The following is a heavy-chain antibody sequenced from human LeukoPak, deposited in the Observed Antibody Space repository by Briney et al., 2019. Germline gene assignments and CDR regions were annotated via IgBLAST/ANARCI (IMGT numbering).Heavy chain of an antibody. CDR1: GFTFGDYA. CDR3: TRETLGYCSSTSCYSYYYYYMDV. CDR2: IRSKAYGGTT. J-gene: IGHJ6*03. V-gene: IGHV3-49*04. Sequence: GGSLRLSCTASGFTFGDYAMSWVRQAPGKGLEWVGFIRSKAYGGTTEYAASVKGRFTISRDDSKSIAYLQMNSLETEDTAVYYCTRETLGYCSSTSCYSYYYYYMDVWGKGTTVTISS. D-gene: IGHD2-2*01.